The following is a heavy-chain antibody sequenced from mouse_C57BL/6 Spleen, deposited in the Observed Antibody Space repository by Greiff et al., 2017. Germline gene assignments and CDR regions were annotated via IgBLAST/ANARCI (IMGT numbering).Heavy chain of an antibody. V-gene: IGHV3-6*01. CDR1: GYSITSGYY. Sequence: EVKLMESGPGLVKPSQSLSLTCSVTGYSITSGYYWNWIRQFPGNKLEWMGYISYDGSNNYNPSLKNRISITRDTSKNQFFLKLNSVTTEDTATYYCASGGLRRCYFDYWGQGTTLTVSS. CDR3: ASGGLRRCYFDY. D-gene: IGHD2-4*01. CDR2: ISYDGSN. J-gene: IGHJ2*01.